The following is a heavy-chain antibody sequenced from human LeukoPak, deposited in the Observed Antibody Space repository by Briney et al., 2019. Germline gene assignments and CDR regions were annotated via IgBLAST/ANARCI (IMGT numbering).Heavy chain of an antibody. J-gene: IGHJ4*02. V-gene: IGHV4-59*01. D-gene: IGHD2-2*01. Sequence: SETLSLTCTVSGGSISSYYWSWIRQPPGKGLEWIGYIYYSGSTNYNPSLKSRLPISVGTSKNQFSLKLSSVTAADTAVYYCARVGCSSTSCYVDYWGQGTLVTVSS. CDR2: IYYSGST. CDR3: ARVGCSSTSCYVDY. CDR1: GGSISSYY.